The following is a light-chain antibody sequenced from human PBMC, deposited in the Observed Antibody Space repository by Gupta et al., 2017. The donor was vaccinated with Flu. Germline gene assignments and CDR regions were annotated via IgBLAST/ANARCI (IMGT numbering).Light chain of an antibody. J-gene: IGLJ3*02. V-gene: IGLV2-23*02. CDR3: YCSYFGASTFL. CDR2: EVT. CDR1: SSDVGSNNL. Sequence: SSDVGSNNLVSWYRQYPGKAPQLIIFEVTKRPSGVSDRFSGSKSGTTASLTITGLRAENEADYYCYCSYFGASTFLFGGGTKLAVL.